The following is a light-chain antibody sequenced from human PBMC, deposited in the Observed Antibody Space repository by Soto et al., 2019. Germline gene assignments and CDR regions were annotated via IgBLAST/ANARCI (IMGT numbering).Light chain of an antibody. Sequence: EIVLTQSPATLSLFPGERATLSCRASQSVSSSLAWYQQKPGQAPRLLIFGASTRATNIPARFSGSGSGTEFTLTISSLQSEDFAVYYCQEYISWPSLTFGGGTKGAIK. V-gene: IGKV3-15*01. CDR1: QSVSSS. J-gene: IGKJ4*01. CDR3: QEYISWPSLT. CDR2: GAS.